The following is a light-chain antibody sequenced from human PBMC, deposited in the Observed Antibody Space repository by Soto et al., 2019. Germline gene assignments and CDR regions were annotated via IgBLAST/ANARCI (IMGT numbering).Light chain of an antibody. J-gene: IGKJ4*01. Sequence: DIHLTQSPSFLFASVGDRDTITCRASQDVGHFLAWYQQKPGKAPKLLMYAASTLQSDVPARFRGSGSGTEFPLTITSLQPEDFATYYCQQLDSYLSFTFGGGTKVEI. CDR1: QDVGHF. CDR2: AAS. CDR3: QQLDSYLSFT. V-gene: IGKV1-9*01.